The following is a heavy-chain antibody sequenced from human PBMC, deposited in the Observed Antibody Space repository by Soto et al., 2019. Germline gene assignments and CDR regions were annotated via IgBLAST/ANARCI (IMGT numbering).Heavy chain of an antibody. V-gene: IGHV1-18*01. CDR2: ITGSTGDT. J-gene: IGHJ4*02. D-gene: IGHD2-15*01. CDR1: GFTFTNYG. CDR3: ARDKVGTAADF. Sequence: QVQLVQSGVEVKKPGASVKVSCKASGFTFTNYGISWVRQAPGQGFEWMGWITGSTGDTNYAQKCQDRLAMTTDTSADTAYMELRSLRGDDTAVYYCARDKVGTAADFWGQGTLVTVSS.